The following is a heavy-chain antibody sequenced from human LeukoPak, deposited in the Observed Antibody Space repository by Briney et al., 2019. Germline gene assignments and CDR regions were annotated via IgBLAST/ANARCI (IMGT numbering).Heavy chain of an antibody. CDR3: ARAHNWKYGSFDF. D-gene: IGHD1-7*01. J-gene: IGHJ4*02. CDR1: GFTFSSYW. V-gene: IGHV3-7*01. Sequence: GGSLRLSCAASGFTFSSYWMSWVRQAPGKGLEWVANIKEDGSEKYYVDSVKGRFTISRGNAKNSLYLQMNSLRAEDTAVYYCARAHNWKYGSFDFWGQGTLVTVSS. CDR2: IKEDGSEK.